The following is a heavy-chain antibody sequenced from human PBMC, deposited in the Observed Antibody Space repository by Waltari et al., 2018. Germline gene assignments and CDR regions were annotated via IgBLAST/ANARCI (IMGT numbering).Heavy chain of an antibody. CDR1: GYFINSGYY. CDR2: IYHGGDT. CDR3: VRNGLGYCTSPTCYRNDD. Sequence: QVQLQESGPGLVRPSATLSLTCGVSGYFINSGYYWGWVRQTPGQGLQWLATIYHGGDTYYNPSLKSRLTISLDTSTNQFSLKVTSVTAADTATYYCVRNGLGYCTSPTCYRNDDWGQGILVTVSS. V-gene: IGHV4-38-2*01. D-gene: IGHD2-2*01. J-gene: IGHJ4*02.